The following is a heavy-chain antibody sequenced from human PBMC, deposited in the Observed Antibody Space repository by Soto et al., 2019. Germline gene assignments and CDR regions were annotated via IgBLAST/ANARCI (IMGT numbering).Heavy chain of an antibody. CDR3: ARSSPSLDY. D-gene: IGHD3-10*01. V-gene: IGHV1-18*04. CDR1: GYIFRNYA. Sequence: QIQLVQSGAEVKKPGASVRVSCKTSGYIFRNYAISWVRQAPGQGLEWMGWISVSNDNTDSAHALRGSPTMTTDTSTSTAYLELTSLMSNDTAVYYCARSSPSLDYWGQGSLVTVSS. CDR2: ISVSNDNT. J-gene: IGHJ4*02.